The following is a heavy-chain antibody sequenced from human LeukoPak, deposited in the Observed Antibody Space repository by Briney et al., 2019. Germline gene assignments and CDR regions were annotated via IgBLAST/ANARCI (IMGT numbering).Heavy chain of an antibody. Sequence: GGSLRLSCAASGFTFDDYAMHWVRQAPGKGLEWVSGISWNSGSIGYADSVKGRFTISRDNAKNSLYLQMNSLRAEDTALYYCAKDIGDSSDGGMDVWGQGTTVTVSS. D-gene: IGHD3-22*01. CDR1: GFTFDDYA. V-gene: IGHV3-9*01. J-gene: IGHJ6*02. CDR3: AKDIGDSSDGGMDV. CDR2: ISWNSGSI.